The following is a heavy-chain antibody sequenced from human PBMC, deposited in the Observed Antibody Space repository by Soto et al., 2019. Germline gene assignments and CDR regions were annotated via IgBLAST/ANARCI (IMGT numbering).Heavy chain of an antibody. Sequence: QLQLPESGSGLVKPSQTLSLTCAVSGCAISSGGHSWSWIRQPPGNGLEWIGYISHSGSTYYNPSLKIRVTISVDRSKNQFSLKLSSVTAADTAVYYCARGGLLPDYWGQGTLVTVSS. CDR1: GCAISSGGHS. J-gene: IGHJ4*02. D-gene: IGHD6-19*01. CDR2: ISHSGST. V-gene: IGHV4-30-2*01. CDR3: ARGGLLPDY.